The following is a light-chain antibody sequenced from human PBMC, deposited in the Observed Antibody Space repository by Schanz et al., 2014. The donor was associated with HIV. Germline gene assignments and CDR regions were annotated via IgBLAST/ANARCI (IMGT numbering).Light chain of an antibody. CDR1: SSDIGTYNR. Sequence: QSALTQPPSVSGSPGQSVTISCTGTSSDIGTYNRVSWYQQSPGTAPKLLIYEVNNRPSGVSNRFSGSKSGNTASLTISGLQAEDEADYYCSSYTIINTPVLFGGGTKVTVL. J-gene: IGLJ2*01. CDR3: SSYTIINTPVL. V-gene: IGLV2-18*02. CDR2: EVN.